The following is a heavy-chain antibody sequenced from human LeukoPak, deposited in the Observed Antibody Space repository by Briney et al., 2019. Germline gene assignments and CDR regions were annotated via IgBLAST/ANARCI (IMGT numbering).Heavy chain of an antibody. V-gene: IGHV5-51*01. CDR3: ARRVGNNRNWYFNL. Sequence: GESLKTSCKGSGYRFTNYWIGWLRQLHGKGLEWMGIIYPGDSNTRSRPSFQGPVTISANNSIKAAFVQWSSLKASDTAVYYYARRVGNNRNWYFNLWGRGTLVTVSS. CDR1: GYRFTNYW. J-gene: IGHJ2*01. D-gene: IGHD1-26*01. CDR2: IYPGDSNT.